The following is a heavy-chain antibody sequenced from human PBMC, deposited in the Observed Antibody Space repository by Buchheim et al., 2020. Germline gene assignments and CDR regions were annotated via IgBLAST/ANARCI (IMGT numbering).Heavy chain of an antibody. J-gene: IGHJ4*02. D-gene: IGHD2-21*02. V-gene: IGHV3-15*01. Sequence: APGKGLEGIGRIKITIDGGTTDYAAPVKGRFTISRDDSRDTLYLQMNTLKSEDTGVYYCVTGAYCDGDCYSGRFDYWGQGTL. CDR3: VTGAYCDGDCYSGRFDY. CDR2: IKITIDGGTT.